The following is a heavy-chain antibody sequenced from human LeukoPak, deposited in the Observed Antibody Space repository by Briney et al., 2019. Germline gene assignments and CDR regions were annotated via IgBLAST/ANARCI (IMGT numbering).Heavy chain of an antibody. V-gene: IGHV3-23*01. CDR2: ISGSGGST. CDR1: GFTFSIYA. J-gene: IGHJ5*02. D-gene: IGHD3-3*01. CDR3: AKDLPSSYDSWSGLYNWFDP. Sequence: GGSLRLSCAASGFTFSIYAMSWVRQAPGKGLEWVSAISGSGGSTYYADSVKGRFTISRDNSKNTLYLQMNSLRAEDTAVYYCAKDLPSSYDSWSGLYNWFDPWGQGTLVTVSS.